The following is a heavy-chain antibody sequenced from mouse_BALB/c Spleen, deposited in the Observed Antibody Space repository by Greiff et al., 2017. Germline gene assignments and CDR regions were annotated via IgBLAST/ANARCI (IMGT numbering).Heavy chain of an antibody. CDR1: GFTFSNYW. Sequence: EVKLVESGGGLVQPGGSMKLSCVASGFTFSNYWMNWVRQSPEKGLEWVAEIRLKSNNYATHYAESVKGRFTISRDDSKSSVYLQMNNLRAEDTGIYYCTRDGYSPPYYYAMDYWGQGTSVTVSS. D-gene: IGHD2-3*01. V-gene: IGHV6-6*02. CDR3: TRDGYSPPYYYAMDY. CDR2: IRLKSNNYAT. J-gene: IGHJ4*01.